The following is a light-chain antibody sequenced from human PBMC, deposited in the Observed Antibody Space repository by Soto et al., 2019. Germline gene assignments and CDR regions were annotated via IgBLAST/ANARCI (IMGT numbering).Light chain of an antibody. J-gene: IGKJ5*01. CDR1: ESLVTSIGVTY. CDR3: MQGTNRPFT. V-gene: IGKV2-30*01. CDR2: KVS. Sequence: DIVMTQSPFSLPVTLGQPASISCRASESLVTSIGVTYLNWFHXRPGQSPRGXIYKVSYRDSGVPDRFRGSGSGTDLTMTISRVQPEDFGIYYCMQGTNRPFTFGQGTRLDIK.